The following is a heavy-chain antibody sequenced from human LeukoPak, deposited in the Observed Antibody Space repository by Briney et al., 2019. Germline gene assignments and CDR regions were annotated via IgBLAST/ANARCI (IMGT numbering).Heavy chain of an antibody. CDR2: IYYSGST. V-gene: IGHV4-59*01. D-gene: IGHD3-10*01. CDR3: ARGAMVRGVIITKFDY. Sequence: SETLSLTCTVSGGSISSYYWSWIRQPPGKGLEWIGYIYYSGSTSYNPSLKSRVTISVDTSKNQFSLKLSSVTAADTAVYYCARGAMVRGVIITKFDYWGQGTLVTVSS. J-gene: IGHJ4*02. CDR1: GGSISSYY.